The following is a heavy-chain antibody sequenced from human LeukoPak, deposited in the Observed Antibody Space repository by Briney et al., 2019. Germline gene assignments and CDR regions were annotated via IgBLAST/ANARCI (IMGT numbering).Heavy chain of an antibody. CDR2: ISDNGGST. V-gene: IGHV3-23*01. J-gene: IGHJ4*02. Sequence: PGGSLRLSCAASGFTFSSYAMSWVRQAPGKGLEWVSSISDNGGSTYSADSVKGRFTISRDNSKNTLYLQMNSLRAEDTAVYYCATAAGADFFDYWGQGTLVTVSS. CDR1: GFTFSSYA. CDR3: ATAAGADFFDY. D-gene: IGHD3-3*01.